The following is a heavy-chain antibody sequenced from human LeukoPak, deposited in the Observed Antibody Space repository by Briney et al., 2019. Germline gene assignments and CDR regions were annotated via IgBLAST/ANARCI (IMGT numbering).Heavy chain of an antibody. CDR1: GYTFTGYY. V-gene: IGHV1-2*02. Sequence: ASVKVSCKASGYTFTGYYMHWVRQAPGQGLEWMGWINPNSGGTNYAQKLQGRVTMTTDTSTSTAYMELRSLRSDDTAVYYCARYRITMVRGVIDGMDVWGQGTTVTVSS. J-gene: IGHJ6*02. CDR3: ARYRITMVRGVIDGMDV. CDR2: INPNSGGT. D-gene: IGHD3-10*01.